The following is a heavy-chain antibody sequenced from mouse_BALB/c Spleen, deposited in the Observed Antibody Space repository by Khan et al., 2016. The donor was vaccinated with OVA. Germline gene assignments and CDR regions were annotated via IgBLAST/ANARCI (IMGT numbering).Heavy chain of an antibody. Sequence: EVQLLETGGGLVQPGGSLKLSCAASGFTFSSYTMSWVRQTPEKRLEWVAYISNGGGSTYYPDTVTGRFTISRDNAKNTLYLQMSSLKSEDTARYYCARQGVGSSYGAWIAYWGQGTLVTVSA. CDR2: ISNGGGST. V-gene: IGHV5-12-2*01. CDR1: GFTFSSYT. D-gene: IGHD1-1*01. J-gene: IGHJ3*01. CDR3: ARQGVGSSYGAWIAY.